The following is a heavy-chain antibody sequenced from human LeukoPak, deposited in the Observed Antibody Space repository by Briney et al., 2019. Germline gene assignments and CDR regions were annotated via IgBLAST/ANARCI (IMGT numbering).Heavy chain of an antibody. Sequence: SETLSLTCTVFDGSLSGSFWTWIRQPPGKGLEWIAEITHSGGTNYNPSLKSRLTISVDTSKNQFSMKLSSVTAADTAVYFCATTSRGDSDSSGYYSYWGQGTPVTVSS. V-gene: IGHV4-34*01. CDR3: ATTSRGDSDSSGYYSY. J-gene: IGHJ4*02. CDR1: DGSLSGSF. D-gene: IGHD3-22*01. CDR2: ITHSGGT.